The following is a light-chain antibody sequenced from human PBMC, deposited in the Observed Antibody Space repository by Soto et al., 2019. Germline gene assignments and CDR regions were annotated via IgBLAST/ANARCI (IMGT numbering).Light chain of an antibody. Sequence: QSVLTQPASVSGSPGQSITISCTGTSSDLGSYNRVSWYQQPPGTAPKLIIYDVSNRPSGVSIRFSGSKSGNTASLTISGLQAEDEADYFCNSYTTSSTYVFGTGTKLTVL. J-gene: IGLJ1*01. CDR1: SSDLGSYNR. V-gene: IGLV2-14*01. CDR2: DVS. CDR3: NSYTTSSTYV.